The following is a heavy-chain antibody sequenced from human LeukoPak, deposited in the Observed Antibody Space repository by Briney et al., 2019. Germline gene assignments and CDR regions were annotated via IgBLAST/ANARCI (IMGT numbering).Heavy chain of an antibody. CDR1: GFTLSTYS. CDR3: ARDPLYYYDSSAYYYHGLDF. Sequence: GGSLRLSCAASGFTLSTYSMNWVRQAPGKGLEWVSYITTSSSTIYYAGSVKGRFTISRDNAKNSLFLQMNSLRDEDTAVYYCARDPLYYYDSSAYYYHGLDFWGQGTLVTVSS. J-gene: IGHJ4*02. CDR2: ITTSSSTI. D-gene: IGHD3-22*01. V-gene: IGHV3-48*02.